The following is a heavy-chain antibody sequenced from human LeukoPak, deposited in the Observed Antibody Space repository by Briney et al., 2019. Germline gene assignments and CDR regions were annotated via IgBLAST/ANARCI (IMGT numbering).Heavy chain of an antibody. CDR1: GGSISSYY. CDR3: ARERYDFWSGYYTYYYYYMDV. Sequence: PSETLSLTXTVSGGSISSYYWSWIRQPAGKGLEWIGRIYTSGSTNYNPSLKSRVTMSVDTSKNQFSLKLSSVTAADTAVYYCARERYDFWSGYYTYYYYYMDVWGTGTTVTVSS. D-gene: IGHD3-3*01. V-gene: IGHV4-4*07. CDR2: IYTSGST. J-gene: IGHJ6*03.